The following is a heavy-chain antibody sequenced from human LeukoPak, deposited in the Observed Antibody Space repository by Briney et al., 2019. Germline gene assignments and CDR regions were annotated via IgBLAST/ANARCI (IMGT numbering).Heavy chain of an antibody. CDR3: ARTYSSSWYYYYYMDV. CDR2: INPNSGGT. CDR1: GYTFTGYY. J-gene: IGHJ6*03. D-gene: IGHD6-13*01. V-gene: IGHV1-2*02. Sequence: ASVKVSCKASGYTFTGYYMHWVRQAPGQGLEWMGWINPNSGGTNYAQKFQGRVTMTRDTSISTAYMELSRPRSDDTAVYYCARTYSSSWYYYYYMDVWGKGTTVTVSS.